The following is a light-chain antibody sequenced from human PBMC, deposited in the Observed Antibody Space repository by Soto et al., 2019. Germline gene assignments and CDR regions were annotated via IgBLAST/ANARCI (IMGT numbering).Light chain of an antibody. CDR1: QRIGTY. CDR2: PIS. J-gene: IGKJ2*01. Sequence: IQMTQSPSSLSASVGDRVTITCRASQRIGTYLNWYQQRPGRAPKLLISPISTLQRGVPSRFSGSAAGSDFTLTICGLRPQDFATYYCQQSYSTPSTFDQRNNLDIK. V-gene: IGKV1-39*01. CDR3: QQSYSTPST.